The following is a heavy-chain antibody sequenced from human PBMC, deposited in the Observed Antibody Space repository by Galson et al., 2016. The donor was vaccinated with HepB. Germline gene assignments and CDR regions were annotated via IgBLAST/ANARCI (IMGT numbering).Heavy chain of an antibody. CDR2: IYYSGNT. J-gene: IGHJ5*02. CDR3: ARHRRSSGWFPFDP. Sequence: ETLSLTCTVSGASIDTYTDYWAWIRQSPGKGLEWIGTIYYSGNTYYNPSFKSRVTISGDTSKNQLSLSLTSVTAADTAVYYCARHRRSSGWFPFDPWGQGTLVVVSS. D-gene: IGHD6-19*01. CDR1: GASIDTYTDY. V-gene: IGHV4-39*01.